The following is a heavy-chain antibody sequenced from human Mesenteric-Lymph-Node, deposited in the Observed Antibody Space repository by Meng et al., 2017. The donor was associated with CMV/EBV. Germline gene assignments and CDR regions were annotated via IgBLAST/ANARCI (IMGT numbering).Heavy chain of an antibody. J-gene: IGHJ6*02. CDR1: GLKFDDYG. V-gene: IGHV3-21*01. CDR2: ISSSSSYI. CDR3: ARGDVTYYDFWSGYSNYYGMDV. Sequence: GESLKISCAASGLKFDDYGMRWVRQAPGKGLEWVSSISSSSSYIYYADSVKGRFTISRDNAKNSLYLQMNSLRAEDTAVYYCARGDVTYYDFWSGYSNYYGMDVWGQGTTVTVSS. D-gene: IGHD3-3*01.